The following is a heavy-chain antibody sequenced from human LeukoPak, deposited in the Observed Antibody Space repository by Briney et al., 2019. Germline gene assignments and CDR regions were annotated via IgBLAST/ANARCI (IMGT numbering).Heavy chain of an antibody. V-gene: IGHV4-34*01. CDR2: INHSGST. J-gene: IGHJ4*02. Sequence: SETLSLTCAVYGGSFSGYYWSWIRQPPGKGLEWIGEINHSGSTNYNPSLKSRATISVDTSKNQFSLKLSSVTAADTAVYYCARDHPLLWFGEPQKNKYDYWGQGTLVTVSS. CDR3: ARDHPLLWFGEPQKNKYDY. CDR1: GGSFSGYY. D-gene: IGHD3-10*01.